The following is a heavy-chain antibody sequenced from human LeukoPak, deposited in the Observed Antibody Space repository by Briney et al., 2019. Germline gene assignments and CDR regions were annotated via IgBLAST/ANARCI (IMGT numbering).Heavy chain of an antibody. V-gene: IGHV4-59*12. CDR3: ARESLTWLQSRTSWFDP. Sequence: SETLSLTCTDSGGSISSYYWSWIRQPPGKGLEWIGTIYYSGSTYYNPSLKSRVTISVDSSKNQFSLRLSSVTAADTAVYYCARESLTWLQSRTSWFDPWGQGTLVTVSS. D-gene: IGHD5-24*01. CDR2: IYYSGST. J-gene: IGHJ5*02. CDR1: GGSISSYY.